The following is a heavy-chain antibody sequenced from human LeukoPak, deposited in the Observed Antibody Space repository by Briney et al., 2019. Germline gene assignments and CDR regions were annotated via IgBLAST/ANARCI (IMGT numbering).Heavy chain of an antibody. CDR2: FSGSGGST. V-gene: IGHV3-23*01. CDR3: AREHYGSGSYYRDAFDI. J-gene: IGHJ3*02. D-gene: IGHD3-10*01. CDR1: GFTLSSYA. Sequence: GGSLRLSCAASGFTLSSYAMSWVRQAPGKGLECISGFSGSGGSTYYADSVKGRFTISRDNSKNTLYLQMNSLRAEDTAVYYCAREHYGSGSYYRDAFDIWGQGTMVTVSS.